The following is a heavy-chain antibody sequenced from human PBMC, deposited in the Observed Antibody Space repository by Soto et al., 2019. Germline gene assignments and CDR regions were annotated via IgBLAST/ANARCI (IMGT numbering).Heavy chain of an antibody. J-gene: IGHJ3*02. CDR2: ISSGGGGA. Sequence: GGSLRLSCAASGFTFTTYAMSWVRQAPGKGLEWVSTISSGGGGAYYSDSAKGRFTISRDYSKKTLNLQMNSLRAEDTALYYCAKNWGVATSRAAFDIWGQGTMVTVSS. V-gene: IGHV3-23*01. CDR1: GFTFTTYA. CDR3: AKNWGVATSRAAFDI. D-gene: IGHD6-13*01.